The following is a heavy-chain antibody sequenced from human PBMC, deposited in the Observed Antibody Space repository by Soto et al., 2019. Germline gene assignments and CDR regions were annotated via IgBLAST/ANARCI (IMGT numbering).Heavy chain of an antibody. D-gene: IGHD2-15*01. CDR1: GFTFSNYW. J-gene: IGHJ4*02. Sequence: EVQLVESGGGLVQPGGSLRLSCVGSGFTFSNYWMYWVRQAPGKGLEWVSRISGDGTGITYADSVKGRLTISRDNARNTLYLQMNSLTAEDTAVYYCARPRVDWGQGTLVTVSS. V-gene: IGHV3-74*01. CDR2: ISGDGTGI. CDR3: ARPRVD.